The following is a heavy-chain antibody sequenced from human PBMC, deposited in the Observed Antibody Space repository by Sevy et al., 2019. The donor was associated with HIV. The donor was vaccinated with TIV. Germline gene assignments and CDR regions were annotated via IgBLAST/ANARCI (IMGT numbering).Heavy chain of an antibody. V-gene: IGHV4-39*01. J-gene: IGHJ1*01. CDR2: IYYSGNT. CDR1: GGSISSSSYY. CDR3: ATRLGYCSGSSCYPPEYFHH. Sequence: SESLSLTCIVSGGSISSSSYYWGWIRQPPGKGLEWIGSIYYSGNTYYNPSLKSRVTISVDTSKKQFSLKLSSVTAADTAVYYCATRLGYCSGSSCYPPEYFHHWGQGTLVTVSS. D-gene: IGHD2-15*01.